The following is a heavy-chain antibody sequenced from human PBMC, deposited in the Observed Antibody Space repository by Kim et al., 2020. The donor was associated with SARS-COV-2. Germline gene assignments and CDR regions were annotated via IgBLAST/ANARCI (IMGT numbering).Heavy chain of an antibody. V-gene: IGHV3-30*04. CDR1: GFTFSSYA. Sequence: GGSLRLSCAASGFTFSSYAMHLVRQAPGKGLEWVAVISYDGSNKYYADSVKGRFTISRDNSKNTLYLQMNSLRAEDTAVYYCARGGDIVVVVAATFHYYG. CDR2: ISYDGSNK. CDR3: ARGGDIVVVVAATFHYYG. J-gene: IGHJ6*01. D-gene: IGHD2-15*01.